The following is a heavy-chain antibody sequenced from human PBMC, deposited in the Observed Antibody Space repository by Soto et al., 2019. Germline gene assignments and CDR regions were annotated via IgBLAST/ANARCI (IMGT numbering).Heavy chain of an antibody. CDR3: AKSALQILTVAAQDY. CDR2: ISYDGSNK. V-gene: IGHV3-30*18. D-gene: IGHD6-19*01. Sequence: QVQLVESGGGVVQPGRSLRLSCAASGFTFSSYGMHWVRQAPGKGLEWVAVISYDGSNKYYADSVKGRFTISRDNSKNTLYLQMNSLRAEDTAVYYCAKSALQILTVAAQDYWGQGTLVTVSS. CDR1: GFTFSSYG. J-gene: IGHJ4*02.